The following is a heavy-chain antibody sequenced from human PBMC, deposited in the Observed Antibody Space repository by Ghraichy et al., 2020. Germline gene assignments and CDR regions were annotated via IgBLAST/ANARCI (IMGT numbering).Heavy chain of an antibody. Sequence: GGSLSLSCAASGFTFSSYSLNWVRLAQGKGLGRVFSISRSSSYRNYANSGKGRLTISRDNAKNSLYLQMNSLRAEDTAVYYCARAVWDDYYGMDVWGQGTTVTV. CDR2: ISRSSSYR. V-gene: IGHV3-21*01. J-gene: IGHJ6*02. D-gene: IGHD1-14*01. CDR1: GFTFSSYS. CDR3: ARAVWDDYYGMDV.